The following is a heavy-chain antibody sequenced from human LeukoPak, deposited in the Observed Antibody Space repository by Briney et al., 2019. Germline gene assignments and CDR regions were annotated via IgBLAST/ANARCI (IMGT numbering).Heavy chain of an antibody. CDR1: GGSISSSNYY. CDR3: ARRGYCSGGSCYVSY. V-gene: IGHV4-39*01. Sequence: LETLSLTCTVSGGSISSSNYYWDWIRQPPGKGLEWIGSIYYSGNTYYNPSLKSRVTISVDTSKNQFSLKLNSVTAADTAVYYCARRGYCSGGSCYVSYWGQGTLVTVSS. J-gene: IGHJ4*02. D-gene: IGHD2-15*01. CDR2: IYYSGNT.